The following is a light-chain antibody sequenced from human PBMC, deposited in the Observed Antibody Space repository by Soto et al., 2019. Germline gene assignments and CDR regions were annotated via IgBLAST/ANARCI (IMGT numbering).Light chain of an antibody. CDR2: FAS. V-gene: IGKV3-15*01. CDR1: ESVNNN. CDR3: QQYNKWPLT. Sequence: EIVMTQSPATLSVSPGERATLSCRASESVNNNLAWYQQKPGQAPRLLIYFASTRATGIPARFSGSGSGTEFTLIISSPQSEDSAVYYCQQYNKWPLTFGGGTKVETK. J-gene: IGKJ4*01.